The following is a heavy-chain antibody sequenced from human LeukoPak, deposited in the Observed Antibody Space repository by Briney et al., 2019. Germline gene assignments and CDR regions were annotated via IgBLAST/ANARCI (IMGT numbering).Heavy chain of an antibody. CDR3: ARANRRHREYSSRNYYYYYRDV. D-gene: IGHD6-6*01. Sequence: GGSLRLSCAASGFTFSSYGMHWVRQAPGKGLEWVAVICYDGSNKDYADSVKGRFTISRDNSKNTLYLQMNSLRAEDTAVYYCARANRRHREYSSRNYYYYYRDVWGKGATVTVSS. CDR2: ICYDGSNK. J-gene: IGHJ6*03. V-gene: IGHV3-33*01. CDR1: GFTFSSYG.